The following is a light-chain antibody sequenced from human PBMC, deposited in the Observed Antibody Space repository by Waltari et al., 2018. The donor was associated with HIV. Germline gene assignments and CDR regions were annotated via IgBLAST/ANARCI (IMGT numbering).Light chain of an antibody. Sequence: QSVLPQPPSVSGAPGQRVPISCTGSSSNTGAGYDVHWYQQLPGTAPKLLIYGNNNRPSGVPDRFSGSKSGTSVSLAITGLQAEDEADYFCQSYDSRLRAVVFGGGTKLTVL. CDR3: QSYDSRLRAVV. CDR1: SSNTGAGYD. V-gene: IGLV1-40*01. J-gene: IGLJ2*01. CDR2: GNN.